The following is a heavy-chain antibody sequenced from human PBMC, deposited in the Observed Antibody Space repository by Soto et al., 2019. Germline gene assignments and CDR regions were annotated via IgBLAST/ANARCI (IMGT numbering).Heavy chain of an antibody. CDR1: GFIFDDYA. J-gene: IGHJ4*02. V-gene: IGHV3-9*01. CDR2: IKRNSDKI. D-gene: IGHD3-10*01. CDR3: LKGGTIDWFGDSLGLDH. Sequence: EVQLAASGGGLVQPGRSLRLSCAASGFIFDDYAMHWVRQAPGKGLEWVSGIKRNSDKIGYAGSVKGRFAISRDNAKNSLYFQMNNLRPEDAALYFCLKGGTIDWFGDSLGLDHWGQGTLVTVSS.